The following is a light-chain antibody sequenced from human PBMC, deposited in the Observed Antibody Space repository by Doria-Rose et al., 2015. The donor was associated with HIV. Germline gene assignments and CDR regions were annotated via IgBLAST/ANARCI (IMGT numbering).Light chain of an antibody. CDR2: GAS. CDR3: QQYNNWPPLLT. V-gene: IGKV3-15*01. J-gene: IGKJ4*01. Sequence: EIVMTQSPATLSVSPGERATLSCRASQSVSSNLAWYQQKPGQAPRLLIYGASTRATGIPARFSASGSGTEFTLTISSMQSEDSAVYYCQQYNNWPPLLTFGGGTKVEIK. CDR1: QSVSSN.